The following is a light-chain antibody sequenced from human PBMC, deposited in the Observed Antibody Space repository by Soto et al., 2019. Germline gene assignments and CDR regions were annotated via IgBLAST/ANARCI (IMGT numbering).Light chain of an antibody. CDR1: QGISSY. V-gene: IGKV1-9*01. Sequence: DIQLTQSPSFLSASVGDRVTITCRASQGISSYLAWYQQKPGKAPKLLIYAASTLQSGVPSRFSGSGSGTAFTLPISSLQPEDFATYYCQQLNSYPRTFGQGTKLEIK. CDR2: AAS. J-gene: IGKJ2*01. CDR3: QQLNSYPRT.